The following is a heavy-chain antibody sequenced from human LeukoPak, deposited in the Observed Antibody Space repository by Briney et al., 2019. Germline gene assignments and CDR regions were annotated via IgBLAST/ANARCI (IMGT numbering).Heavy chain of an antibody. D-gene: IGHD3-3*01. J-gene: IGHJ4*02. CDR3: ATEPLRFLEWQVGDYFDY. CDR1: GFTFSSYA. CDR2: ISGSGGST. Sequence: GGSLRLSCAASGFTFSSYAMSWVRQAPGKGLEWVSAISGSGGSTYYADSVKGRFTISRDNSKNTLYLQMNSLRAEDTAVYYCATEPLRFLEWQVGDYFDYWGQGTLVTVSS. V-gene: IGHV3-23*01.